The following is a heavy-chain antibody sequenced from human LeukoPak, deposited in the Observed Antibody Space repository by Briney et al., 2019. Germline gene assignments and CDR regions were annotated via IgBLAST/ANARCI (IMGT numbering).Heavy chain of an antibody. Sequence: GEPLKISCQGSGYSFTSYWIDWVRPMPGEGLEWMGIVYPGDSDTRYSPSFQGQVTISADKSITTAYLQWSSLKASDTAIYYCARRPRFSSGRYLEYGMDVWGQGTTVTVSS. CDR3: ARRPRFSSGRYLEYGMDV. D-gene: IGHD6-19*01. CDR1: GYSFTSYW. V-gene: IGHV5-51*01. J-gene: IGHJ6*02. CDR2: VYPGDSDT.